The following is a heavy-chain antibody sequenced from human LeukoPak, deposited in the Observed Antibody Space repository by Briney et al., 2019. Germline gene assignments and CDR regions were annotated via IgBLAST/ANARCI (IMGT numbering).Heavy chain of an antibody. V-gene: IGHV4-34*01. CDR1: GGSFSGYY. CDR2: INHSGST. D-gene: IGHD3-10*01. J-gene: IGHJ4*02. CDR3: ARVRYYYGSGSYHDY. Sequence: SETLSLTCAVYGGSFSGYYWSWIRQPPGKGLEWIGEINHSGSTNYNPSLKSRVTISVDTSKNQFSLKLSSVTAADTAVYYCARVRYYYGSGSYHDYWGQGTLVTVSS.